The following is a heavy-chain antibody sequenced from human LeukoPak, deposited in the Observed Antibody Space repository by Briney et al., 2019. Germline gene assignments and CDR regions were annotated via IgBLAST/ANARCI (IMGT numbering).Heavy chain of an antibody. Sequence: ASVEVSCKASGYTFTSYGISWVRQAPGQGLEWMGWISAYNGNTNYAQKLQGRVTMTTDTSTSTAYMELRSLRSDDTAVYYCARDLPIAAAGTPNWFDPWGQGTLVTVSS. D-gene: IGHD6-13*01. CDR1: GYTFTSYG. CDR2: ISAYNGNT. V-gene: IGHV1-18*01. CDR3: ARDLPIAAAGTPNWFDP. J-gene: IGHJ5*02.